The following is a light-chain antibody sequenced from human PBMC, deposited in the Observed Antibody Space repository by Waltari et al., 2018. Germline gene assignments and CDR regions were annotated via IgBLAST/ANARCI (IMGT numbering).Light chain of an antibody. J-gene: IGKJ3*01. CDR3: QRYDNLPIFA. V-gene: IGKV1-33*01. CDR2: DAS. CDR1: QPITNY. Sequence: DIRLTQSPSSLSASVGDRVTITCQASQPITNYLNWYQQKVGEAPKLLIHDASKLETGVPSRFSGSQSGTHFTLTIASLQPEDVATYYCQRYDNLPIFAFGPGTKVDVK.